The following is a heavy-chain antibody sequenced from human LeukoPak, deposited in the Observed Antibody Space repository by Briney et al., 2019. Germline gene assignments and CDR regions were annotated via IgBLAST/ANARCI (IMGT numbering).Heavy chain of an antibody. Sequence: SETLSLTCTVSGGSISSYYWSWIRQPPGKGLEWIGYIYCSGSTNYNPSLKSRVTISVDTSKNQFSLKLSSVTAADTAVYYCARGPSGDADWFDPWGQGTLVTVSS. CDR1: GGSISSYY. D-gene: IGHD2-21*02. J-gene: IGHJ5*02. CDR3: ARGPSGDADWFDP. V-gene: IGHV4-59*01. CDR2: IYCSGST.